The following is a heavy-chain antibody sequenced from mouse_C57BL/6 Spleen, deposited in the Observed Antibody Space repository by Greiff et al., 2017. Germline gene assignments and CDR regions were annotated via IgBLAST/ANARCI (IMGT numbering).Heavy chain of an antibody. Sequence: VQLQQPGAELVMPGASVKLSCKASGYTFTSYWMHWVKQRPGQGLEWIGEIDPSDSYTNYNQKFKGKSTLTVDKSSSTAYMQLSSLTSEDSAVYYCARERAYSNFSFDYWGQGTTLTVSS. J-gene: IGHJ2*01. CDR1: GYTFTSYW. V-gene: IGHV1-69*01. D-gene: IGHD2-5*01. CDR3: ARERAYSNFSFDY. CDR2: IDPSDSYT.